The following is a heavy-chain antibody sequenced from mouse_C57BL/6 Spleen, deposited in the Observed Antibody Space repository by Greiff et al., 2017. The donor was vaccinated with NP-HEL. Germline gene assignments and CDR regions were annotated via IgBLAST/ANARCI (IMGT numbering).Heavy chain of an antibody. CDR1: GYTFTSYW. V-gene: IGHV1-64*01. CDR3: ARDDAHVPYYFGY. J-gene: IGHJ2*01. Sequence: VQLQQPGAELVKPGASVKLSCTASGYTFTSYWMHWVKQRPGQGLEWIGMIHPNSGSTNYNEKFKSKATLTVDKSSSTAYMQLSSLTSEDSAFYDCARDDAHVPYYFGYWGQGTTLTVSS. CDR2: IHPNSGST.